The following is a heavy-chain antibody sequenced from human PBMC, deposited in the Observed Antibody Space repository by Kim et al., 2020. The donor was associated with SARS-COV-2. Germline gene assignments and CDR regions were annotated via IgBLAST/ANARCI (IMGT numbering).Heavy chain of an antibody. J-gene: IGHJ6*02. V-gene: IGHV3-23*03. D-gene: IGHD5-18*01. CDR3: AKEGLTRGYSYGYSEDYGMDV. CDR2: IYSGGSST. Sequence: GGSLRLSCAASGFTFSSYAMSWVRQAPGKGLEWVSVIYSGGSSTYYADSVKGRFTISRDNSKNTLYLQMNSLRAEDTAVYYCAKEGLTRGYSYGYSEDYGMDVWGQGTTVTVSS. CDR1: GFTFSSYA.